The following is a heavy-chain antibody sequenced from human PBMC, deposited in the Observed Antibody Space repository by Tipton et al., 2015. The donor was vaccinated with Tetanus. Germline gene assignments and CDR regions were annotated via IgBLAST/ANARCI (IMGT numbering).Heavy chain of an antibody. D-gene: IGHD3-3*01. Sequence: LSLTCAVYGGSLSRYYWTWIRQTPGKGLEWVAYISASGHPIFYTDSVKGRFTISTDNTKNHLYLQMNSLRVEDTGLYFCARDNYDSKDFSDYWGQGTLITVSS. J-gene: IGHJ4*02. CDR3: ARDNYDSKDFSDY. V-gene: IGHV3-11*01. CDR2: ISASGHPI. CDR1: GGSLSRYY.